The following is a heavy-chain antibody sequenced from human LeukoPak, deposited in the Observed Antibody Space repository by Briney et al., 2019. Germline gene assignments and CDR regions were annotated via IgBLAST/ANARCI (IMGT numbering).Heavy chain of an antibody. Sequence: SETLSLTCTVSGGSISSYYWSWIRQPPGKGLEWIGYIYYSGSTNYNPSLKSRVTISVDTSKNQFSLKLSSVTAADTAVYYCARVYGDYVLGNYFDYWGQGTLVTVSS. J-gene: IGHJ4*02. D-gene: IGHD4-17*01. CDR1: GGSISSYY. CDR3: ARVYGDYVLGNYFDY. CDR2: IYYSGST. V-gene: IGHV4-59*01.